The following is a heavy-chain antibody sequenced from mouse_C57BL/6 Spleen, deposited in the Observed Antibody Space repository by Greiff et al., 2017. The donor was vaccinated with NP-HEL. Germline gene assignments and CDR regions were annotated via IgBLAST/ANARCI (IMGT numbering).Heavy chain of an antibody. CDR1: GYTFTDYN. D-gene: IGHD1-1*01. CDR2: INPNNGGT. Sequence: EVKLMESGPELVKPGASVKIPCKASGYTFTDYNMDWVKQSHGKSLEWIGDINPNNGGTIYNQKFKGKATLTVDKSSSTAYMELRSLTSEDTAVYYCARYTTVYFDYWGQGTTLTVSS. CDR3: ARYTTVYFDY. J-gene: IGHJ2*01. V-gene: IGHV1-18*01.